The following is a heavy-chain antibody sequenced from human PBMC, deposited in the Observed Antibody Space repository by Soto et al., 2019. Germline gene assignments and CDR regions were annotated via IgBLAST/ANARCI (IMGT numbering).Heavy chain of an antibody. CDR3: ARDRPVDTRRDWFDP. D-gene: IGHD5-18*01. Sequence: QPGGSLRLSCAASGFTFSSYEMNWVRQAPGKGLEWVSYISSSGSTIYYADSVKGRFTISRDNAKNSLYLQMNSLRAEDTAVYYCARDRPVDTRRDWFDPWGQGTLVTVSS. CDR1: GFTFSSYE. CDR2: ISSSGSTI. V-gene: IGHV3-48*03. J-gene: IGHJ5*02.